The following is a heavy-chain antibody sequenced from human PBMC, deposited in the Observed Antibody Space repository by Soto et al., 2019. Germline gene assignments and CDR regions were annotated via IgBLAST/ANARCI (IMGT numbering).Heavy chain of an antibody. V-gene: IGHV3-7*01. CDR1: GFTFSSYW. D-gene: IGHD3-3*01. CDR3: AREWGGPRGVYFDY. CDR2: IKQDGSAK. J-gene: IGHJ4*02. Sequence: EVQLVESGGGLVQPGGSLRLSCAASGFTFSSYWMSWVRQAPGKGLEWVANIKQDGSAKYYVDSVKGRFTISRDNAKNSLYLQMNILRAEDTAVYYCAREWGGPRGVYFDYWGQGTLVTVS.